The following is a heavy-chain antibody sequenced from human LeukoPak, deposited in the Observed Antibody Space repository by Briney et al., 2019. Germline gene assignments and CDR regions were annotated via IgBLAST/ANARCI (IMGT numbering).Heavy chain of an antibody. CDR1: GFTFSNYA. Sequence: GGSLRLSCAASGFTFSNYAMSWARQAPGKGLEWVSAISGSGGSTYYADSVKGRFTISRDNSKNTLYLQMNSLRAEDTAVYYCTKGTIWLPFDYWGQETLVTVSS. CDR3: TKGTIWLPFDY. CDR2: ISGSGGST. J-gene: IGHJ4*02. D-gene: IGHD5-18*01. V-gene: IGHV3-23*01.